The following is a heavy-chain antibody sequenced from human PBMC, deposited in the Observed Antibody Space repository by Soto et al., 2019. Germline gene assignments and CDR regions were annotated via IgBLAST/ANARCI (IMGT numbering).Heavy chain of an antibody. CDR3: ARQVVAGSGSYSWFDP. V-gene: IGHV4-59*01. J-gene: IGHJ5*02. CDR2: IYYSGST. D-gene: IGHD3-10*01. CDR1: GGSIKSYY. Sequence: SETLSLTCTVSGGSIKSYYWSWIRQPPGKGLEWIGYIYYSGSTKYNPSLKSRVTISVDTSKNQFSLKLSSVTAADTAMYYCARQVVAGSGSYSWFDPWGQGTLVTVS.